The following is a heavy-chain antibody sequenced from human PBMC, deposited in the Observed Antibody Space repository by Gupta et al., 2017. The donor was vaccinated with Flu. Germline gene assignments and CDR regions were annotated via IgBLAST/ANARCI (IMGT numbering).Heavy chain of an antibody. V-gene: IGHV2-5*01. CDR1: GFSLTAAGEG. Sequence: QITLKESGPSPVQPTQTLTLTCAFSGFSLTAAGEGVGWVRQSPGKAPECLARIFWNGDRRTNPSLRGRLTITTDTARKEVVLTMTNVGPEDTATYYCARAMYYDSSGFFFDFWGQGALVSVSS. J-gene: IGHJ4*02. D-gene: IGHD3-22*01. CDR2: IFWNGDR. CDR3: ARAMYYDSSGFFFDF.